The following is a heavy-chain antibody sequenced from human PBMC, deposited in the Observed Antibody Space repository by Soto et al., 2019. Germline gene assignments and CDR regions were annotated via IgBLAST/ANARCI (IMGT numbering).Heavy chain of an antibody. CDR3: ARGLTAGVDY. D-gene: IGHD1-26*01. CDR1: GYSFTSLD. V-gene: IGHV1-8*01. Sequence: QVQLVQSGAEVREPGASVKVSCKASGYSFTSLDINWVRQTTGQGLEWMGWMQPSSGRTGYAQKFQGRVTMDSDASINTAYMELSSLKSDDTAFYYCARGLTAGVDYWGQGTLVTVSS. CDR2: MQPSSGRT. J-gene: IGHJ4*02.